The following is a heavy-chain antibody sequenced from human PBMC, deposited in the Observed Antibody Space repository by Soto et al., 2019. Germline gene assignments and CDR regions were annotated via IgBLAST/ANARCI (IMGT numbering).Heavy chain of an antibody. D-gene: IGHD7-27*01. V-gene: IGHV4-31*03. CDR2: VYHSGST. CDR3: ARDTGLAPTVWGY. J-gene: IGHJ4*03. CDR1: GDSIRGGGHY. Sequence: QAQLQESGPGLVKPSQTLSLTCSVSGDSIRGGGHYWNWIRQFPGKGLEWIGYVYHSGSTHYTPSLRGRLTISSDTSKNQFSLRLISVTAADTALYYCARDTGLAPTVWGYWGHGTQVTVSS.